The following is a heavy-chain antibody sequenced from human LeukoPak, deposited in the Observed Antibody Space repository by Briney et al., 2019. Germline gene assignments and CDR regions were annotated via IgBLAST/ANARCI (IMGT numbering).Heavy chain of an antibody. D-gene: IGHD3-10*01. Sequence: GGSLRLSCAASGFTFSSYSMNWVRQAPGKALEWISYITSSSSSIHYADSVKGRFTVSRDNAKNSVYLQMNSLRDEDTAVYYCARHYYGSGSVDYWGQGTLVTVSS. V-gene: IGHV3-48*02. CDR1: GFTFSSYS. CDR2: ITSSSSSI. CDR3: ARHYYGSGSVDY. J-gene: IGHJ4*02.